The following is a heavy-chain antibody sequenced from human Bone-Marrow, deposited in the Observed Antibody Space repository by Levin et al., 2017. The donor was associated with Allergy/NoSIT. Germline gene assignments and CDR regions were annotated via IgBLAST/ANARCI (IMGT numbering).Heavy chain of an antibody. CDR3: ANHDLSGYSSGWGGKFGS. Sequence: GESLKISCAGSGFTLSKCAMSWVRQAPGKGLEWVSVIRDGSGYTQYADSVKGRFTISRDNSKNTVYLQMNSLRVEDTAVYYCANHDLSGYSSGWGGKFGSWGQGTLVTVSS. CDR2: IRDGSGYT. D-gene: IGHD6-19*01. CDR1: GFTLSKCA. V-gene: IGHV3-23*01. J-gene: IGHJ4*02.